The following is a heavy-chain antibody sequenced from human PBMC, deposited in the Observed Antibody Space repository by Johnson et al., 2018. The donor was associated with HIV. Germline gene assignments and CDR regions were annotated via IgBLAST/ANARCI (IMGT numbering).Heavy chain of an antibody. CDR2: ISSSGTIV. CDR3: ARGGSDAFDI. V-gene: IGHV3-11*04. CDR1: GFTFSNAW. J-gene: IGHJ3*02. Sequence: QVQLVESGGGLVKPGGSLRLSCAASGFTFSNAWMSWVRQAPGKGLEWVSYISSSGTIVYYADSVKGRFTISRDNAKNSLSLQINSLRADDTAVYYCARGGSDAFDIWGQGTMVTVSS. D-gene: IGHD3-16*01.